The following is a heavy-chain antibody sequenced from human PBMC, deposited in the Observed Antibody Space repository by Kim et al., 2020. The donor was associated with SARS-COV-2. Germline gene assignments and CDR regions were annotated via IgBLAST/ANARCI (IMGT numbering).Heavy chain of an antibody. V-gene: IGHV3-15*01. D-gene: IGHD3-3*01. J-gene: IGHJ5*02. CDR3: TTDIYGITIFGVVRNWFDP. Sequence: GGSLRLSCAASGFTFSNAWMSWVRQAPGKGLEWVGRIKSKTDGGTTDYAAPVKGRFTISRDDSKNTLYLQMNSLKTEDTAVYYCTTDIYGITIFGVVRNWFDPWGQGTLVTVSS. CDR2: IKSKTDGGTT. CDR1: GFTFSNAW.